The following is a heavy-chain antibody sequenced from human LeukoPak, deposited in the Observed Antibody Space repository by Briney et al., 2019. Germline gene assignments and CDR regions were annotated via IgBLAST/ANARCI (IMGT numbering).Heavy chain of an antibody. J-gene: IGHJ4*02. D-gene: IGHD1-26*01. CDR2: ISGSSDDI. V-gene: IGHV3-21*01. Sequence: PGGSLRLSCAGSEFTFSSLHWVRQAPGKGLEWVSSISGSSDDIYYADSVKGRFTISRDNSKNSLYLQMNRLRAEDTALYYCARRGYHDYSGFDYWGQGTLVTVSS. CDR3: ARRGYHDYSGFDY. CDR1: EFTFSS.